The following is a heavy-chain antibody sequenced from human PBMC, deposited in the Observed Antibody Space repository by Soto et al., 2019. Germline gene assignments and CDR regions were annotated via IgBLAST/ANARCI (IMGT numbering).Heavy chain of an antibody. J-gene: IGHJ5*02. CDR3: AKGDNLGPKTGYAFDP. D-gene: IGHD5-12*01. CDR2: TYFRSKWYN. Sequence: PSQTLSLTCAISGDIVSSNTASWNWISHSPSRGLEWLGRTYFRSKWYNDYAVSVKSRIIINPDTSNNQFSLQLNSVTPEDTAVYFCAKGDNLGPKTGYAFDPWGQGIMVTVS. CDR1: GDIVSSNTAS. V-gene: IGHV6-1*01.